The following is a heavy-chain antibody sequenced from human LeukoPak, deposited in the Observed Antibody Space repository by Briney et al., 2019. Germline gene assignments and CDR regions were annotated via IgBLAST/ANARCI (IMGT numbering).Heavy chain of an antibody. Sequence: GGSLRLSCAASGFTLSNYGMNWVRQAPGKGLEWVSTMSVSGDSTYYADSVKGRFTISRDNSKNTLYLQMNSLRAEDTAVYYCPRKSLAARGMDQWGQGTLVTVSS. CDR3: PRKSLAARGMDQ. CDR1: GFTLSNYG. D-gene: IGHD6-6*01. V-gene: IGHV3-23*01. CDR2: MSVSGDST. J-gene: IGHJ4*02.